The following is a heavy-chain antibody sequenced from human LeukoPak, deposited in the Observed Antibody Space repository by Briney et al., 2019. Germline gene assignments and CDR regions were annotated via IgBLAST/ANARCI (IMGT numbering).Heavy chain of an antibody. CDR3: ARLNWGVGVAGSDF. Sequence: GRSLRLSCAGSGFTFSSYGMHWVRQAPGRGLEWVAVIWYDGTNKYYADSVKGRFTISRDNSKNTLYLQMNSLRAEDTAVYYCARLNWGVGVAGSDFWGQGTLVTVSS. D-gene: IGHD6-19*01. J-gene: IGHJ4*02. CDR2: IWYDGTNK. CDR1: GFTFSSYG. V-gene: IGHV3-33*01.